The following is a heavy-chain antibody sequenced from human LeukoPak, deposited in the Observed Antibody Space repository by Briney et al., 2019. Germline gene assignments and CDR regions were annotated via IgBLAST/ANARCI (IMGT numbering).Heavy chain of an antibody. V-gene: IGHV5-51*01. CDR2: IYPGDSDT. CDR1: GYSFTSYW. CDR3: ARLVTMVRGGRFPDY. Sequence: GESLKISCKGSGYSFTSYWIGWVRQMPGKGLEWMGIIYPGDSDTRYSPSFQGQVTISADKSISTAYLQWSSLKASDTAMYYCARLVTMVRGGRFPDYWGQGTLVTVSS. D-gene: IGHD3-10*01. J-gene: IGHJ4*02.